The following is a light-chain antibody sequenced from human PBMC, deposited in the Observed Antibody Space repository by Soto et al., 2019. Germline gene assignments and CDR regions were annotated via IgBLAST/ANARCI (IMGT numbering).Light chain of an antibody. Sequence: DIQMTQSPSSLSASVGDRVTITCRTSQSISSSLNWYQQSPGKAPKLLIYAASSLQSGVPSRFGGSGSWTDFTLTISSLQPEDFATYYCQQSYSTPLTFGGGTKVEI. CDR1: QSISSS. CDR2: AAS. CDR3: QQSYSTPLT. V-gene: IGKV1-39*01. J-gene: IGKJ4*01.